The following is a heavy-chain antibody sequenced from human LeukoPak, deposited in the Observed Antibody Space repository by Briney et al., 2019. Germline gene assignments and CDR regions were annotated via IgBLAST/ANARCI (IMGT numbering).Heavy chain of an antibody. Sequence: PSETLSLTCTVSGGSLSSSSYYWGWIRQPPGTGLEWVGSIYYTGSTYYNPSLKSRVTISEDTSKNQFSLKLSSETAADTAVYYCARGVSFDYWGQGTLVTVSS. V-gene: IGHV4-39*01. CDR3: ARGVSFDY. J-gene: IGHJ4*02. CDR2: IYYTGST. CDR1: GGSLSSSSYY. D-gene: IGHD3-10*01.